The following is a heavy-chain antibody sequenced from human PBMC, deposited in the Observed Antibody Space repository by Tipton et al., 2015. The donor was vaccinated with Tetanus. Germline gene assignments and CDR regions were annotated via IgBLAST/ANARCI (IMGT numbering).Heavy chain of an antibody. CDR3: ARDRGTPGWAGAFDI. CDR1: GDSVSSNSVA. V-gene: IGHV6-1*01. Sequence: GLVKPSQTLSLTCAISGDSVSSNSVAWSWIRQSPSRGLEWLGRTYYRSKWYYGYAVAVKSRLSVNPDTSKNQFSLHLNSVTPEDTAVYYCARDRGTPGWAGAFDIWGQGTTITVPS. J-gene: IGHJ3*02. CDR2: TYYRSKWYY. D-gene: IGHD6-19*01.